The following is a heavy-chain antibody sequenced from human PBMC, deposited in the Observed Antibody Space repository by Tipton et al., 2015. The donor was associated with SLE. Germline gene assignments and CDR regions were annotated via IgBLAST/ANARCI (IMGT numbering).Heavy chain of an antibody. CDR3: ARVGYSHDTSGFYDY. J-gene: IGHJ4*02. Sequence: SLRLSCSASGFTFRSYDMHWVRQGTGKGLEWVPTIGSAGDTYYPGSVKGRFTISRENAKNSLYLQMNSLTAGDTAVYFCARVGYSHDTSGFYDYWGQGTLVTVSS. CDR1: GFTFRSYD. V-gene: IGHV3-13*01. D-gene: IGHD3-22*01. CDR2: IGSAGDT.